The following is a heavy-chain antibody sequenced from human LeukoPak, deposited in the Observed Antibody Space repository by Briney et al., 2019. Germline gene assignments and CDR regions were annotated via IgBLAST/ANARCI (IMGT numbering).Heavy chain of an antibody. J-gene: IGHJ4*02. CDR3: ARGPHVLRYFDWLHY. CDR1: GYTFTSYY. V-gene: IGHV1-46*01. D-gene: IGHD3-9*01. Sequence: ASVKVSCKASGYTFTSYYMHWVRQAPGQGLEWMGIINPSGGSTSYAQRFQGRVTMTRDTSTSTVYMELSSLRSEDTAVYYCARGPHVLRYFDWLHYWGQGTLVTVSS. CDR2: INPSGGST.